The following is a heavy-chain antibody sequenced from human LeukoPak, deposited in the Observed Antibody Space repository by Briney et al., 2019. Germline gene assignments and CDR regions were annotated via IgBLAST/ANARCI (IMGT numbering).Heavy chain of an antibody. D-gene: IGHD3-10*01. Sequence: GGSLRLSCAASGFTFSDYWIHWVRQTPGKGLVWVSRINTDGSITNYADSVKGRFSISRDNAKNTLYLQMSSLRAEDTAVYYCARDRGPRTGFMVREAYDYWGQGTLVTVSS. V-gene: IGHV3-74*01. CDR2: INTDGSIT. CDR1: GFTFSDYW. J-gene: IGHJ4*02. CDR3: ARDRGPRTGFMVREAYDY.